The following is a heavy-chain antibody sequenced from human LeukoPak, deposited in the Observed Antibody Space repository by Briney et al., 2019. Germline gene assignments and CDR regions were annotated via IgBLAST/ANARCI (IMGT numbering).Heavy chain of an antibody. J-gene: IGHJ6*02. CDR3: ARYSSSWYSGMDV. V-gene: IGHV1-18*01. CDR1: GYTFTSYG. CDR2: ISAYNGNT. Sequence: GASVKVSCKASGYTFTSYGISWVRQAPGQGLEWMGWISAYNGNTNYAQKLQGRVTMTTDTSISTAYMELSRLRSDDTAVYYCARYSSSWYSGMDVWGQGTTVTVSS. D-gene: IGHD6-13*01.